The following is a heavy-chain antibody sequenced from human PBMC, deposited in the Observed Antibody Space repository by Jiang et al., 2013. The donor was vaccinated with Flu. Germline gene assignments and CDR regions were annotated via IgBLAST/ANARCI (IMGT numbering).Heavy chain of an antibody. J-gene: IGHJ4*02. D-gene: IGHD3-22*01. CDR1: GGSFSGYY. CDR3: ARGXNYYYDSSGYYRLFDS. CDR2: INHSGST. Sequence: LLKPSETLSLTCAVYGGSFSGYYWSWIRQPPGKGLEWIGEINHSGSTNYNPSLKSRVTISVDTSKNQFSLKLSSVTAADTAVYYCARGXNYYYDSSGYYRLFDSWGPGNPGHRLL. V-gene: IGHV4-34*01.